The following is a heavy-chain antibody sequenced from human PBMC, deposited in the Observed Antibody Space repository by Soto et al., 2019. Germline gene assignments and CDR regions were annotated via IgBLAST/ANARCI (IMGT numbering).Heavy chain of an antibody. CDR3: ARVSRSSGWYLHWFYP. CDR2: INHSGST. V-gene: IGHV4-34*01. CDR1: GGSFSGYY. Sequence: SETLSLTCAVYGGSFSGYYWSWIRQPPGKGLEWIGEINHSGSTNYNPSLKSRVTISVDTSKNQFSLKLSSVTAADTAVYYCARVSRSSGWYLHWFYPCGQGTLVTVSS. J-gene: IGHJ5*02. D-gene: IGHD6-19*01.